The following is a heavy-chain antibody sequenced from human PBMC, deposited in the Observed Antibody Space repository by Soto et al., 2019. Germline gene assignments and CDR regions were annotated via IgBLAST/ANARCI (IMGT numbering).Heavy chain of an antibody. CDR1: GGSISSSSYY. CDR2: IYYRGST. J-gene: IGHJ4*02. V-gene: IGHV4-39*01. D-gene: IGHD3-22*01. Sequence: QLQLQESGPGLVKPSETLSLTCTVSGGSISSSSYYWGWIRQPPGKGLEWIGSIYYRGSTYYNPSLKSRVPISVDTSKNQFSLKLSSVTAADTAVYYCARQTYYYVSSCYYYDYWGQGTLVTVSS. CDR3: ARQTYYYVSSCYYYDY.